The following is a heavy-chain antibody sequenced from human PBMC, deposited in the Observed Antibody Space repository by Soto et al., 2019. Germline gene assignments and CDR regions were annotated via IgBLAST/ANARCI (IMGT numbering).Heavy chain of an antibody. CDR3: ARRLFGSGWTLDS. CDR1: GASITTYY. D-gene: IGHD6-19*01. V-gene: IGHV4-59*01. Sequence: SETLSLTCDVSGASITTYYWSWIRQAPGKGLEWIGNVYHTGSTDYNSSLKSRVTISVDTSKNQFSLNMNSVTAADTAAYYCARRLFGSGWTLDSWGQGALVTVSS. J-gene: IGHJ4*02. CDR2: VYHTGST.